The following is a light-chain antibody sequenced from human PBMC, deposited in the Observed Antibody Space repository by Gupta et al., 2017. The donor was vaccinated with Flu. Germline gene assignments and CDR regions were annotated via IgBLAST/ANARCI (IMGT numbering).Light chain of an antibody. CDR3: CSYAGSYTFGV. CDR2: DVS. V-gene: IGLV2-11*01. J-gene: IGLJ3*02. CDR1: SSDVGGYNY. Sequence: QSALTQPRSVSGSPGQSVTISCTGTSSDVGGYNYVSWYLQHPGKAPKLMIYDVSKRPSGVPDRFSGSKSGNTASLTISGLQAEDEADYYCCSYAGSYTFGVFGGGTKLTVL.